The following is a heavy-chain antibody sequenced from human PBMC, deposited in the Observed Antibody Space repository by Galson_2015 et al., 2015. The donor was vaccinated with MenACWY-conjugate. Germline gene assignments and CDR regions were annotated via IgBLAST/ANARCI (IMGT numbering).Heavy chain of an antibody. CDR2: IDWDDDK. D-gene: IGHD3-22*01. CDR1: GFSLSTSGMR. V-gene: IGHV2-70*04. J-gene: IGHJ4*02. CDR3: ARSWGDYYDSSGYTQFDY. Sequence: ALVKPTQTLTLTCTFSGFSLSTSGMRVSWIRQPPGKALEWLARIDWDDDKFYSTSLKTRLTISKDTSKNQVVLTMTNMDPVDTATYYCARSWGDYYDSSGYTQFDYWGQGTLVTVSS.